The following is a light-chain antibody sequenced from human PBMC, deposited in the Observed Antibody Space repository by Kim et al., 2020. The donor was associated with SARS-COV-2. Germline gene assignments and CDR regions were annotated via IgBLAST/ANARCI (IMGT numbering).Light chain of an antibody. CDR3: QSYDDSNHWV. Sequence: FMLTQPHSVSESPGKTVIISCTRSSGSIAGNYVKWYQQRPGSAPTTMIYDDDHRPSGVPDRFSGSIDSSSNSASLTISGLKPEDEADYYCQSYDDSNHWVFGGGTQLTVL. CDR1: SGSIAGNY. V-gene: IGLV6-57*03. CDR2: DDD. J-gene: IGLJ3*02.